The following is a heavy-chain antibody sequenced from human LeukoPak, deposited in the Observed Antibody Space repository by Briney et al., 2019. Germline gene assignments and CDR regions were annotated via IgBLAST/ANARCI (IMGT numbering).Heavy chain of an antibody. CDR1: GFTFSSSE. D-gene: IGHD5-18*01. CDR3: ASNVDTATRAY. CDR2: ISSSGSTI. Sequence: GGSLRLSCAASGFTFSSSEMNWVRQAPGRGLEWVSYISSSGSTIYYADSVKGRFTISRDNAKNSLYLQMNSLRAEDTAVYYCASNVDTATRAYWGQGTLVTVSS. V-gene: IGHV3-48*03. J-gene: IGHJ4*02.